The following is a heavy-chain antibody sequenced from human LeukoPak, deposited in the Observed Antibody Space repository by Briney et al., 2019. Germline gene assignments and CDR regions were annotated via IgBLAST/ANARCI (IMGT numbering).Heavy chain of an antibody. CDR1: GGTFSSYA. Sequence: GASVKVPCKASGGTFSSYAISWVRQAPGQGLEWMGRIIPIFGTANYAQKFQGRVTITTDESTSTAYMELSSLRSEDTAVYYCARGDIYYYDSSGFLDYWGQGTLVTVSS. V-gene: IGHV1-69*05. D-gene: IGHD3-22*01. CDR2: IIPIFGTA. CDR3: ARGDIYYYDSSGFLDY. J-gene: IGHJ4*02.